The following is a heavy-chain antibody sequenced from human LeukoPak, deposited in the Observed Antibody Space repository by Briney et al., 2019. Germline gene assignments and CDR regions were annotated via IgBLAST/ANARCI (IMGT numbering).Heavy chain of an antibody. V-gene: IGHV4-31*03. J-gene: IGHJ3*02. D-gene: IGHD2/OR15-2a*01. Sequence: SQTLSLTCTVSGGSISSGGYYWSWIRQHPGKGLEWIGYIYYSGSTNYNPSLKSRVTISVDTSKNQFSLKLSSVTAADTAVYYCARFESIKPLDAFDIWGQGTMVTVSS. CDR2: IYYSGST. CDR1: GGSISSGGYY. CDR3: ARFESIKPLDAFDI.